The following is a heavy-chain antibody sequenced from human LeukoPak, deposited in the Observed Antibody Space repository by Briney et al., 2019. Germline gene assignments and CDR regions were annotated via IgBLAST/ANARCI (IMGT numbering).Heavy chain of an antibody. CDR1: GGTFSSYA. Sequence: SVTVSCKASGGTFSSYAISWVRQAPGQGLEWMGGIIPIFGTANYAQKFQGRVTITADESTSTAYMELSSLRSEDTAVYYCARAVAHYYGSGNTNWFDPWGQGTLVTVSS. D-gene: IGHD3-10*01. CDR2: IIPIFGTA. CDR3: ARAVAHYYGSGNTNWFDP. J-gene: IGHJ5*02. V-gene: IGHV1-69*13.